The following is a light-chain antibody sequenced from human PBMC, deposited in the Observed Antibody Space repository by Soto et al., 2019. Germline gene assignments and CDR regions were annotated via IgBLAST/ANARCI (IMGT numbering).Light chain of an antibody. Sequence: DIQMTQSPSTLSASVGERDTITCRASQSISAWLAWYQQKPGKAPKLLIYKASNVESGVPSRFSGSGSGTEFTLTISSLQPYDFATYYCQQYHSYPLTFGQGTRLEIK. V-gene: IGKV1-5*03. CDR1: QSISAW. J-gene: IGKJ5*01. CDR3: QQYHSYPLT. CDR2: KAS.